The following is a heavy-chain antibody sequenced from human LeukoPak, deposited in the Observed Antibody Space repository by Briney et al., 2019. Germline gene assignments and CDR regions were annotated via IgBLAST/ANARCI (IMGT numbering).Heavy chain of an antibody. CDR1: GFTFSSYG. V-gene: IGHV3-33*06. Sequence: GGSLRLSCAASGFTFSSYGMHWVRQAPGKGLEWVAVIWYDGSNKYYADSVKGRFIISRDNSNNMVFLQMSSLRAEDTAIYFCAKLGAGGNWNYPIDSWGQGTLVTVSS. CDR2: IWYDGSNK. CDR3: AKLGAGGNWNYPIDS. J-gene: IGHJ4*02. D-gene: IGHD1-7*01.